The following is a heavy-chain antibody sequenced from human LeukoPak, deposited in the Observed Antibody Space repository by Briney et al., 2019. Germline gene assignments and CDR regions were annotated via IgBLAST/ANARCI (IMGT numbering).Heavy chain of an antibody. CDR2: ISSSSTI. CDR3: ATIPYDYVYRLNFVDY. D-gene: IGHD3-16*01. CDR1: GFTFSSYS. Sequence: PGGSLRLSCAASGFTFSSYSMNWVRQAPGKGLEWVSYISSSSTIYYADSVKGRFPISRDNAKNSLYLQMNSLRAEDTAVYYCATIPYDYVYRLNFVDYWGQGTLVTVSS. J-gene: IGHJ4*02. V-gene: IGHV3-48*01.